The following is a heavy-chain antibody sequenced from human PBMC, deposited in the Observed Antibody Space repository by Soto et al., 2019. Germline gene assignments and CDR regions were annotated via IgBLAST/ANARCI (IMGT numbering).Heavy chain of an antibody. Sequence: QITLKESGPPLVRPTQTLTVTCAFSGFSLSTSGVGVGWIRQPPGKALEWLAVIYWDDSKHYSPSLRSRLTITKDTSKNQVVLTMTNMDPMDTGTYYCAHKGPEDWPLDYWGQGTLVTVSS. CDR2: IYWDDSK. V-gene: IGHV2-5*02. CDR1: GFSLSTSGVG. J-gene: IGHJ4*02. D-gene: IGHD3-9*01. CDR3: AHKGPEDWPLDY.